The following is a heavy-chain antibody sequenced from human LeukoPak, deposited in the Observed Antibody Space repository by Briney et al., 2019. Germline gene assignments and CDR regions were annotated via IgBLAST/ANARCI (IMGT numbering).Heavy chain of an antibody. CDR2: IYTSGST. D-gene: IGHD1-26*01. CDR1: GGSTSSGDYY. CDR3: ARGAKTFDY. V-gene: IGHV4-61*02. J-gene: IGHJ4*02. Sequence: TSETLSLTCTVSGGSTSSGDYYWSWIRQPAGKGLEWIGRIYTSGSTNYNPSLKSRVTMSVDTSKNQFPLKLSSVTAADTAVYYCARGAKTFDYWGQGTLVTVSS.